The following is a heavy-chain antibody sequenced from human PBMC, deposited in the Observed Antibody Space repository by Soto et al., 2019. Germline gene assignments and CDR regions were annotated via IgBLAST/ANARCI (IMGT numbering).Heavy chain of an antibody. D-gene: IGHD3-22*01. Sequence: GESLKISCKGSGHIFSNYWIGWVRQMPGKGLEWMGFIYPGDSDTRYSPSFQGQVTITVDKSINTAYLQWSRLKASDTAIYYCARQRLWGTSGYYYFENWGQGTLVTVSS. CDR2: IYPGDSDT. CDR3: ARQRLWGTSGYYYFEN. CDR1: GHIFSNYW. V-gene: IGHV5-51*01. J-gene: IGHJ4*02.